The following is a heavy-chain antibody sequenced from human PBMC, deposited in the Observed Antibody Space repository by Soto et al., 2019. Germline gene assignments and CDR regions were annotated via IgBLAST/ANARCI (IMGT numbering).Heavy chain of an antibody. CDR2: IYHSGNP. V-gene: IGHV4-39*02. CDR3: ATFSIVGTVIFNH. J-gene: IGHJ4*02. CDR1: GGSITSSSYY. Sequence: SETLSLTCTVSGGSITSSSYYWGWIRQPPGKGLEWIGNIYHSGNPYFAPSLKSRLSMSVDTSRNHVALHLTSVTAADTAVYYCATFSIVGTVIFNHWGQGTQVTVSS. D-gene: IGHD1-26*01.